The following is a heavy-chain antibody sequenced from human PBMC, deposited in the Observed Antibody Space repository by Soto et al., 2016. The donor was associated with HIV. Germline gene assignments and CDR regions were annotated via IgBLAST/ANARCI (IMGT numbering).Heavy chain of an antibody. CDR3: ARGAPLVGATSGCRSNT. D-gene: IGHD1-26*01. V-gene: IGHV4-61*01. J-gene: IGHJ1*01. CDR2: IYYSGNT. CDR1: GGSVSSDSHY. Sequence: VQESGPGLVKPSETLSLTCTVSGGSVSSDSHYWSWIRQPPGKGLEWIGYIYYSGNTNYNPSLKSRVTISVDTSKNQFSLKLSSVTAADTAVYYCARGAPLVGATSGCRSNTWGQGSLVTVSS.